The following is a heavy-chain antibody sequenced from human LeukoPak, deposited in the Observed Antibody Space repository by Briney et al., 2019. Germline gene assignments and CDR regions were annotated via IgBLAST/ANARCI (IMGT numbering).Heavy chain of an antibody. Sequence: GGSLRLSCAASGFTFSSYAMSWVRQAPGKGLEWVSAISGSGGSTYYADSVKGRFAISRDNSKNTLYLQMNSLRAEDTAVYYCAKGDYADYYYYYMDVWGKGTTVTVSS. CDR3: AKGDYADYYYYYMDV. J-gene: IGHJ6*03. CDR1: GFTFSSYA. D-gene: IGHD4-17*01. CDR2: ISGSGGST. V-gene: IGHV3-23*01.